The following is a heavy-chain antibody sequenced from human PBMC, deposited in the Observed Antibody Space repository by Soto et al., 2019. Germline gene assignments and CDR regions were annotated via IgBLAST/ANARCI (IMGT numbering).Heavy chain of an antibody. V-gene: IGHV4-34*01. CDR2: INHSGST. D-gene: IGHD6-13*01. J-gene: IGHJ5*02. Sequence: SXTLSLTCAVYGGSFSGYYWSWIRQPPVKGLEWIVEINHSGSTNYNPSLKSRVTISVDTSKNQFSLKLSSVTAADTAVYYCARPYIAAAGGNNWFDPWGQGTLVTVSS. CDR3: ARPYIAAAGGNNWFDP. CDR1: GGSFSGYY.